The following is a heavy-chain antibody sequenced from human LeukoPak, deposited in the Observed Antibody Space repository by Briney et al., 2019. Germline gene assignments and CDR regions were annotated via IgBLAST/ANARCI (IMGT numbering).Heavy chain of an antibody. D-gene: IGHD5-18*01. J-gene: IGHJ3*02. CDR1: GGSISSYY. V-gene: IGHV4-59*01. CDR3: ARVLDTAMGDDAFDI. CDR2: IYYSGST. Sequence: SETLSLTCTVSGGSISSYYWSWIRQPPGKGLEWIGYIYYSGSTNYNPSLKSRVTISVDTSKNQFSLKLSSVTAADTAVYYCARVLDTAMGDDAFDIWGQGTMVTVSS.